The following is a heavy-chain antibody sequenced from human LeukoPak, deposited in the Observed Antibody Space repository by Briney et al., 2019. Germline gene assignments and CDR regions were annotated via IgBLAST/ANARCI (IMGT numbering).Heavy chain of an antibody. V-gene: IGHV1-18*01. Sequence: VASVKVSCKASGYTFTSYGISWLRQAPGQGLEWMGWISAYNGNTNYAQKLQGRVTMTTDTSTSTAYMELRSLRSDDTAVYYCAATSTGNWFDPWGQGTLVTVSS. CDR1: GYTFTSYG. D-gene: IGHD4-17*01. CDR3: AATSTGNWFDP. CDR2: ISAYNGNT. J-gene: IGHJ5*02.